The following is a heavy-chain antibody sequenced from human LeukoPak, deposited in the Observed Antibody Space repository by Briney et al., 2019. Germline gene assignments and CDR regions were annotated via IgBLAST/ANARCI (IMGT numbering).Heavy chain of an antibody. J-gene: IGHJ4*02. D-gene: IGHD3-3*01. CDR2: ISSSSSYI. CDR3: ARERIYYDFWSGYPSPLDY. V-gene: IGHV3-21*01. Sequence: PGGSLRLSCAASGFTFSSYSMNWVRQAPGKGLEWVSSISSSSSYIYYADSVKGRFTVSRDNAKNSLYLQMNSLRAEDTAVYYCARERIYYDFWSGYPSPLDYWGQGTLVTASS. CDR1: GFTFSSYS.